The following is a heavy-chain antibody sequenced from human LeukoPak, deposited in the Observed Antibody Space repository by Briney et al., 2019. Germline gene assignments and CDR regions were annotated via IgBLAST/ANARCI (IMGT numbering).Heavy chain of an antibody. J-gene: IGHJ4*02. CDR3: ASSWDIAARRPLDY. CDR1: GGSFSGYY. D-gene: IGHD6-6*01. CDR2: INHSGST. V-gene: IGHV4-34*01. Sequence: PSETLSLTCAVYGGSFSGYYWSWIRQPPGKALEWIGEINHSGSTNYNPSLKSRVTISVDTSKNQFSLKLSSVTAADTAVYYCASSWDIAARRPLDYWGQGPLVTVSS.